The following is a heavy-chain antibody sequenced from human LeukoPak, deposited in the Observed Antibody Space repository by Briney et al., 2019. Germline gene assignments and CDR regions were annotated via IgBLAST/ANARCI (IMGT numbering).Heavy chain of an antibody. D-gene: IGHD1-26*01. J-gene: IGHJ6*03. Sequence: GGSLRLSCAASGFTFSNYAMSWVRQAPGKGLEWVSAISGSGGSTYYVDSVKGRFTISRDNSKNTLYLQMNSLRAEDTAVYYCAKAGGSYFRGYYYYMDVWGKGPRSPSP. CDR1: GFTFSNYA. CDR2: ISGSGGST. V-gene: IGHV3-23*01. CDR3: AKAGGSYFRGYYYYMDV.